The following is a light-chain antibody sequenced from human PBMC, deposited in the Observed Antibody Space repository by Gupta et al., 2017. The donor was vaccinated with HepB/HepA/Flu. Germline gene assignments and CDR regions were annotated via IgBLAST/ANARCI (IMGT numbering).Light chain of an antibody. V-gene: IGLV2-23*02. CDR1: NRDIGSFNF. CDR3: CSYVGDSTWV. CDR2: EVN. J-gene: IGLJ3*02. Sequence: QSVLTQPASVSGSLGQSITISCTGTNRDIGSFNFVSWYQQHPGKVPKIMIYEVNKRPSGVSNRFSGSKSGNTASLTISGLQADDEADYYCCSYVGDSTWVFGGGTKLTAL.